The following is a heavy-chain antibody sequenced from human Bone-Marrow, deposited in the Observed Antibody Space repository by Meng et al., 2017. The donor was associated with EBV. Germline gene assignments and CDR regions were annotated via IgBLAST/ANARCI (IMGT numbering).Heavy chain of an antibody. Sequence: EVQLVESXXALVQXGGSVRLSCEASGHTLSSYWMHWVRQAPGKGLVWVSRINEDGAVTTYADSVKGRFTISRDNAKNTLYLQMNSLRAEDTAVYYCSRDLVGSADSWGQGTLGTVSS. CDR1: GHTLSSYW. V-gene: IGHV3-74*01. CDR3: SRDLVGSADS. D-gene: IGHD2-8*02. J-gene: IGHJ4*02. CDR2: INEDGAVT.